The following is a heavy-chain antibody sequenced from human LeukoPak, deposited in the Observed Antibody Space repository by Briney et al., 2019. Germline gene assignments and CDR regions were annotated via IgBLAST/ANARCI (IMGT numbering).Heavy chain of an antibody. CDR3: ANVRGPRGY. J-gene: IGHJ4*02. CDR1: GFTFSNFA. V-gene: IGHV3-23*01. Sequence: GGSLRLSCVASGFTFSNFAMSWVRQAPGKGLEWVSAISGSGGSTYYADSVKGRFTISRDNSKNTLYLQMNSLRAEDTAVYYCANVRGPRGYWGQGTLVTVSS. CDR2: ISGSGGST.